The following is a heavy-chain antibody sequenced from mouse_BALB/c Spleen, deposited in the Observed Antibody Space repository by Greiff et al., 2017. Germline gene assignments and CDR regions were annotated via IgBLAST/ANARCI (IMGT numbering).Heavy chain of an antibody. CDR1: GFTFSDYY. V-gene: IGHV5-4*02. CDR3: ARGEELGRAY. Sequence: EVKVVESGGGLVKPGGSLKLSCAASGFTFSDYYMYWVRQTPEKRLEWVATISDGGSYTYYPDSVKGRFTISRDNAKNNLYLQMSSLKSEDTAMYYCARGEELGRAYWGQGTLVTVSA. CDR2: ISDGGSYT. J-gene: IGHJ3*01. D-gene: IGHD4-1*01.